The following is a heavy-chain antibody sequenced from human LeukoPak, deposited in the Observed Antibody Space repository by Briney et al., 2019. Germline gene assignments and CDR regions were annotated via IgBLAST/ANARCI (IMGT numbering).Heavy chain of an antibody. J-gene: IGHJ4*02. Sequence: PGGSLRLSCAASGFTFSDYYMSWIRQAPGKGLEWVSYISSSGSTIYYADSVKGRFTISRDNSKNTLYLQMNSLRAEDTAVYYCAKEVAAAGTIDYWGQGTLVTVSS. D-gene: IGHD6-13*01. CDR2: ISSSGSTI. V-gene: IGHV3-11*01. CDR3: AKEVAAAGTIDY. CDR1: GFTFSDYY.